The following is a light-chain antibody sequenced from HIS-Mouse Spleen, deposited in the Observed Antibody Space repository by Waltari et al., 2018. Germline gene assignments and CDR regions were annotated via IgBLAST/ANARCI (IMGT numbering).Light chain of an antibody. CDR3: YSTDSSGNHRV. Sequence: SYELTQPPSVSVSPGQTARITCSGDALPKKYAYWYQQKSGQAPVLVIYEDNKRPAGIPERFSGSSSGTMATLTISGAQVEDEADYYCYSTDSSGNHRVFGGGTK. CDR1: ALPKKY. J-gene: IGLJ2*01. CDR2: EDN. V-gene: IGLV3-10*01.